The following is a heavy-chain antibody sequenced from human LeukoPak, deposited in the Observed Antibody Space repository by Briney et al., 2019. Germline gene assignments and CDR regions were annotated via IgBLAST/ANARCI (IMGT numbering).Heavy chain of an antibody. CDR1: GVTASSNY. CDR3: ERGGSNWLRPRWALDY. Sequence: GGSLRLSCAASGVTASSNYMSWVRQAPVKGLEWVSVIYSGGSTYYADSVKGRFTISRDKSKNTLYLQMNSLRAEDTAVYYCERGGSNWLRPRWALDYWGQGTLVTVSS. D-gene: IGHD5-12*01. V-gene: IGHV3-66*01. CDR2: IYSGGST. J-gene: IGHJ4*02.